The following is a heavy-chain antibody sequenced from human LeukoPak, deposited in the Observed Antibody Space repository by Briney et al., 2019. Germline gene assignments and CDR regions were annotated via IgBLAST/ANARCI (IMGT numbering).Heavy chain of an antibody. D-gene: IGHD3-3*01. J-gene: IGHJ4*02. CDR2: INHSGST. CDR1: GGSISSYY. V-gene: IGHV4-34*01. Sequence: SETLSLTCTVSGGSISSYYWSWIRQPPGKGLEWIGEINHSGSTNYNPSLKSRVTISVDTSKNQFSLKLSSVTAADTAVYYCARGLKRGLRFLEWLSSFDYWGQGTLVTVSS. CDR3: ARGLKRGLRFLEWLSSFDY.